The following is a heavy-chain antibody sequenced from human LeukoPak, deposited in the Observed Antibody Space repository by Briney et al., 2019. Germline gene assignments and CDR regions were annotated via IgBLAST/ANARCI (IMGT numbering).Heavy chain of an antibody. CDR3: ARSDILTGAYYMDV. CDR2: IYYSGST. D-gene: IGHD3-9*01. J-gene: IGHJ6*03. CDR1: GGSISSSSYY. Sequence: PSETLSLTCTVSGGSISSSSYYWGWIRQPPGKGLEWIGSIYYSGSTYYNPSLKSRVTISVDTSKNQFSLKLSSVTAADTAVYYCARSDILTGAYYMDVWGKGTTVTVSS. V-gene: IGHV4-39*07.